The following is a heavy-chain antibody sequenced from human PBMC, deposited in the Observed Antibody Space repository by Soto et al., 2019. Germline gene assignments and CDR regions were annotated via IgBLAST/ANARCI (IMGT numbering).Heavy chain of an antibody. Sequence: QVQLVQSGAEVKKPGASVKVSCKASGYTFTSYAMHCVRQDPGQRLEWMGWINAGNGNTKYSQKCHGRVTITRDKTASTSYLELSGLRSEDTALYYCARAKYHCSCCSAYSQVGAFVIWGQGKMVTVSS. CDR1: GYTFTSYA. D-gene: IGHD2-15*01. CDR2: INAGNGNT. CDR3: ARAKYHCSCCSAYSQVGAFVI. J-gene: IGHJ3*02. V-gene: IGHV1-3*01.